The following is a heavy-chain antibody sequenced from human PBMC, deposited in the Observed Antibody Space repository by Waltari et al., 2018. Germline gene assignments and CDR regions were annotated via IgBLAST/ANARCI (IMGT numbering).Heavy chain of an antibody. Sequence: EVQLVESGGGLVKPGGSLRLSCAASGFTFSSYSMNWVRQAPGKGLEWVSSISSSSSYIYYAYSVKGRFTISRDNAKNSLYLQMNSLSAEDTAVYYCARFSRSGWYSDYWGQGTLVTVSS. D-gene: IGHD6-19*01. V-gene: IGHV3-21*01. CDR2: ISSSSSYI. J-gene: IGHJ4*02. CDR3: ARFSRSGWYSDY. CDR1: GFTFSSYS.